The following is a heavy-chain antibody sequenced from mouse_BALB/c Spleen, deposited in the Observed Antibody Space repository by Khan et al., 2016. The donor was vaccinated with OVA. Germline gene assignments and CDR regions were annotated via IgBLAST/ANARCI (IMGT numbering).Heavy chain of an antibody. Sequence: VQLQESGPALVAPSQSLSITCTISGFSLTNYGVHWVRQPPGKGLEWLVVIWSDGSTSYNSALKSRLSISQDNSKSQVFLKMNKLQTDNTAMYYCARQPYYHYYIMDYWGQGTSVTVSS. D-gene: IGHD2-10*01. CDR2: IWSDGST. CDR3: ARQPYYHYYIMDY. V-gene: IGHV2-6-1*01. CDR1: GFSLTNYG. J-gene: IGHJ4*01.